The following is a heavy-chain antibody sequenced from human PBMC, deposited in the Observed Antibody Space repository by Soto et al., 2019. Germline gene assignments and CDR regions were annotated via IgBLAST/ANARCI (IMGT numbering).Heavy chain of an antibody. D-gene: IGHD5-18*01. CDR3: ARGPGDTAMANEFGWFDP. Sequence: SETLSLPCPVSGGSISSYYWSWIRQPPGKGLEWIGYIYYSGSTNYNPSLKSRVTISVDTSKNQFSLKLSSVTAADTAVYYCARGPGDTAMANEFGWFDPWGQGTLVTVSS. CDR2: IYYSGST. V-gene: IGHV4-59*01. CDR1: GGSISSYY. J-gene: IGHJ5*02.